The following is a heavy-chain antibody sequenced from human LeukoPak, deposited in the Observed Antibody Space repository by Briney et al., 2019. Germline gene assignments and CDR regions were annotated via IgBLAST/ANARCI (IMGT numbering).Heavy chain of an antibody. Sequence: ASVKVSCKASGYTFTSYGISWVRQAPGQGREWMGWISAYNGNTNYAQKLQGRVTMTTDTSTSTAYMELRSLRSDDTAVYYCARDLSIAVAGQSDYWGQGTLVTVSS. V-gene: IGHV1-18*01. CDR2: ISAYNGNT. J-gene: IGHJ4*02. CDR3: ARDLSIAVAGQSDY. CDR1: GYTFTSYG. D-gene: IGHD6-19*01.